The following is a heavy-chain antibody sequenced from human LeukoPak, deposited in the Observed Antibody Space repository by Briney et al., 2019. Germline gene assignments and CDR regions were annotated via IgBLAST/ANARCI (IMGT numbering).Heavy chain of an antibody. CDR2: ISSSSSTI. J-gene: IGHJ4*02. D-gene: IGHD3-22*01. CDR3: AREAGAYYYDSSGSVGY. V-gene: IGHV3-48*01. CDR1: GFTFSSYS. Sequence: GGSLRLSCAASGFTFSSYSMNWVRQAPGKGLEWVSYISSSSSTIYYADSVKGRFTISRDNAKNSLYLQMNSLRAEDTAVYYCAREAGAYYYDSSGSVGYWGQGTLVTVSS.